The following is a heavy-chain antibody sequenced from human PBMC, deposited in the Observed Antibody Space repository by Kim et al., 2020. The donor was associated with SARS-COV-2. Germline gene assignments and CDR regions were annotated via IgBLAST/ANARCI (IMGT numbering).Heavy chain of an antibody. CDR1: GFTFGDYA. D-gene: IGHD3-10*01. V-gene: IGHV3-9*01. Sequence: GGSLRLSCAASGFTFGDYAMHWVRQAPGKGLEWVSGISWNSGSIGYADSVKGRFTISRDNAKNSLYLQMNSLRAEDTALYYCAKEGSGSYFYNWFDPWGQGTLVTVSS. CDR3: AKEGSGSYFYNWFDP. J-gene: IGHJ5*02. CDR2: ISWNSGSI.